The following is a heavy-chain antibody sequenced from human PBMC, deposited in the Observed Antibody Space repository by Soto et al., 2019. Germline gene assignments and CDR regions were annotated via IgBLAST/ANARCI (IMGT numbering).Heavy chain of an antibody. CDR2: IYHSGST. Sequence: PSETLSLTCTVSGGSISSGGYSWSWIRQPPGKGLEWIGYIYHSGSTYYNPSLKSRVTISVDTSKNQFSLKLSSVTAADTAVYYCARGGMVRGVRSYYYYGMDVWGQGTTVTVSS. V-gene: IGHV4-30-2*01. CDR3: ARGGMVRGVRSYYYYGMDV. J-gene: IGHJ6*02. CDR1: GGSISSGGYS. D-gene: IGHD3-10*01.